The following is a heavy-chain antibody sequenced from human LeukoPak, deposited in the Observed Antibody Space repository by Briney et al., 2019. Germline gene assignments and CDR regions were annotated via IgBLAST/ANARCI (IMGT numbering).Heavy chain of an antibody. D-gene: IGHD5-12*01. Sequence: GGSLRLSCAASGFTFSSYAMHWVRQAPGKGLEYVSAISSNGGSTYCANSVKGRFTISRDNSKNTLYLQMGSLRAEDMAVYYCARGYDLADYWGQGTLVTVSS. J-gene: IGHJ4*02. V-gene: IGHV3-64*01. CDR3: ARGYDLADY. CDR1: GFTFSSYA. CDR2: ISSNGGST.